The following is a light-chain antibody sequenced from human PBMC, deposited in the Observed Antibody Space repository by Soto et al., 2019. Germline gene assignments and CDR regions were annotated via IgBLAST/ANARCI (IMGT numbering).Light chain of an antibody. CDR3: AAWDDSLKGPI. J-gene: IGLJ2*01. CDR1: NSNIGGNT. Sequence: QSVLTQPPSASGTPGQRVTISCSGSNSNIGGNTVNWYQQLPATAPKLLIHDNAQRPSGVPDRFSGSKSGTSASLAISGLQSEDEAYYYCAAWDDSLKGPIFGGGTQLTVL. V-gene: IGLV1-44*01. CDR2: DNA.